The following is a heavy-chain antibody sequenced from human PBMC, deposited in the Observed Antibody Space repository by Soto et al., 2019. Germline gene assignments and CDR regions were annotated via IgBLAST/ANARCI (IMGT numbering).Heavy chain of an antibody. D-gene: IGHD3-10*01. Sequence: QVQLVESGGGVVQPGRSLRLSCAASGFTFSSYGMHWVRQAPGKGLEWVAVIWYDGSNKYYADSVKGRFTISRDNSKNTLYLQMNSLRAEDTAVYYCARDIGSYGSGSYPHYWGQGTLVTVSS. J-gene: IGHJ4*02. V-gene: IGHV3-33*01. CDR3: ARDIGSYGSGSYPHY. CDR1: GFTFSSYG. CDR2: IWYDGSNK.